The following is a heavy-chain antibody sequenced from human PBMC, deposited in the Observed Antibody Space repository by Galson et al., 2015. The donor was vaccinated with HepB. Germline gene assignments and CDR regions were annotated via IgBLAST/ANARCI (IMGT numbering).Heavy chain of an antibody. Sequence: SLRLSCAGSGFTFGDYTMSWIRQAPGKGLEWVGSIRSKAHGGTTEYVASVKGRFTISRHDSKSIAYLQISSLTTEDTAVYYCTGDRKGGYGPFDYWGRGTLVTVSS. CDR2: IRSKAHGGTT. J-gene: IGHJ4*02. CDR1: GFTFGDYT. D-gene: IGHD5-12*01. CDR3: TGDRKGGYGPFDY. V-gene: IGHV3-49*03.